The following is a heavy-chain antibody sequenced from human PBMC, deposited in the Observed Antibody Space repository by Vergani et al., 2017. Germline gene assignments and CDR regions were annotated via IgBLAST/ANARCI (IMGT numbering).Heavy chain of an antibody. J-gene: IGHJ4*02. CDR1: GFSFPGYA. D-gene: IGHD5-12*01. V-gene: IGHV3-23*01. CDR3: TKGSRGYTGYFLDY. Sequence: EVQLLESGGGLVQPGGSLRLSCEASGFSFPGYAMSWVRQAPGKGLGWVSSVSGSSATPYYADFVKGRFIISRDNSKNTLHLQMNSLRADDTAVYYCTKGSRGYTGYFLDYWGQGTLATVSS. CDR2: VSGSSATP.